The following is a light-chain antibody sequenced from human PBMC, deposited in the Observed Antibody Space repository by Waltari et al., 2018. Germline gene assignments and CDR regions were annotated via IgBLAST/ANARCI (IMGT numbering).Light chain of an antibody. CDR3: CSFSTTDTVV. Sequence: QSALTQPASVSRSPRQPTTVSCTSTLRDVGGFEYVSWYQQHPGQAPKLILYEVGNRPSGVSPRFSGSKSGNTASLTISGLQAEDEAKYFCCSFSTTDTVVFGGGTTVTVL. V-gene: IGLV2-14*03. CDR1: LRDVGGFEY. CDR2: EVG. J-gene: IGLJ3*02.